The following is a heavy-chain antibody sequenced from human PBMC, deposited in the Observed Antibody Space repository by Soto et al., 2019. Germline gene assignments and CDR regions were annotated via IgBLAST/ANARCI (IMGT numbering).Heavy chain of an antibody. J-gene: IGHJ6*02. CDR3: ARALRLWLAGGTYYYYGTDV. CDR1: GGSFSGYY. CDR2: INHSGST. Sequence: KPSETLSLTCAVYGGSFSGYYWSWIRQPPGKGLEWIGEINHSGSTNYNPSLKSRVTISVDTSKNQFSLKLSSVTAADTAVYYCARALRLWLAGGTYYYYGTDVWGQGTTVTVSS. V-gene: IGHV4-34*01. D-gene: IGHD5-18*01.